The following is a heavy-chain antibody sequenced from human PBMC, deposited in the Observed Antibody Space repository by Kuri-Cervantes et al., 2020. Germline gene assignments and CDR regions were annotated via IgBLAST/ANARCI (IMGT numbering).Heavy chain of an antibody. CDR1: GYSISSGYY. CDR2: IYHSGST. D-gene: IGHD6-19*01. Sequence: SQTLSLTCAVSGYSISSGYYLGWIRQPPGKGLEWIGSIYHSGSTYYNPSLKSRVTISVDTSKNQFSLKLSSVTAADTAVYYCARSFLRIAVAGTDEYYFDYWGQGTLVTVSS. CDR3: ARSFLRIAVAGTDEYYFDY. J-gene: IGHJ4*02. V-gene: IGHV4-38-2*01.